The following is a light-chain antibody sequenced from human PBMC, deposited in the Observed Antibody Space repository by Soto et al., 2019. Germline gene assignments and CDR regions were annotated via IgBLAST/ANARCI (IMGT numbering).Light chain of an antibody. CDR1: QSLLHSNGYNY. CDR2: LGS. CDR3: MQALQTRWT. Sequence: DIVMTQSPLSLPVTPGEPASISCRSSQSLLHSNGYNYLDWYLQKPGQSPQLLIYLGSNRGYGVPDRFSGSGSGTDFILKISRVEAEDVGVYNCMQALQTRWTFGKGTKVEI. V-gene: IGKV2-28*01. J-gene: IGKJ1*01.